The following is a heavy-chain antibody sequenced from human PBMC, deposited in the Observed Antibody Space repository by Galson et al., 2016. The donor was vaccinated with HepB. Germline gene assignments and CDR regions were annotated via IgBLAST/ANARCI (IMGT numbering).Heavy chain of an antibody. D-gene: IGHD3-10*01. CDR2: IISIGTTK. Sequence: SLRLSCAASGFTFSTFEMNWVRQAPGKGLEWVSFIISIGTTKYYSDSVKGRFTISRDNAKNSLYLQMNSLRAEDTAVYYCVRYGVIDAFDVCGQGTLVTVSS. J-gene: IGHJ3*01. V-gene: IGHV3-48*03. CDR1: GFTFSTFE. CDR3: VRYGVIDAFDV.